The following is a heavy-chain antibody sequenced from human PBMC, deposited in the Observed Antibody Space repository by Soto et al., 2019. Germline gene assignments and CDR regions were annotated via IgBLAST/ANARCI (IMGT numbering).Heavy chain of an antibody. D-gene: IGHD2-8*01. Sequence: SETLSLTCAVYGGSFSGYYWSWIRQPPGKGLEWIGEINHSGSTNYNPSLKSRVTISVDTSKNQFSLKLSSVTAADTAVYYCARDGDIVLMVYAENRFDPWGQGTLVTVSS. V-gene: IGHV4-34*01. CDR1: GGSFSGYY. CDR3: ARDGDIVLMVYAENRFDP. CDR2: INHSGST. J-gene: IGHJ5*02.